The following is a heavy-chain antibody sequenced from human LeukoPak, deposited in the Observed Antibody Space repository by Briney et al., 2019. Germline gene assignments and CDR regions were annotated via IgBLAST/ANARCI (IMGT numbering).Heavy chain of an antibody. V-gene: IGHV4-59*01. D-gene: IGHD1-26*01. J-gene: IGHJ3*02. CDR2: IYYSGST. Sequence: PSETLSLTCTVSSAPITRYYWSWLRQPPGKGLEWIGYIYYSGSTNYNPSLKSRVAISVDTSKNQVSLRLSSVTAADTAVYYCARGGSIVGATPHDAFDIWGQGTVVTVS. CDR1: SAPITRYY. CDR3: ARGGSIVGATPHDAFDI.